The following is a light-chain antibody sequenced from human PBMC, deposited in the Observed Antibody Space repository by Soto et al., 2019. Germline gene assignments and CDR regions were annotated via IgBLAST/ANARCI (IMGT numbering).Light chain of an antibody. CDR2: GAS. CDR3: QQRSNWPSLT. CDR1: QSVRNSY. Sequence: EIVWTQCPGTLSLSPGERSTLSFMASQSVRNSYLAWYQQKPGQAPRLLIYGASNRATGIPARFSGSGSETDFTLTISSLEPEDSAVYYCQQRSNWPSLTFGGGTKVDIK. V-gene: IGKV3-11*01. J-gene: IGKJ4*01.